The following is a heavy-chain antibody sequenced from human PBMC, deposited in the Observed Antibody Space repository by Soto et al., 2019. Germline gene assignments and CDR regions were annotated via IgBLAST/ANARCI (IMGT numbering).Heavy chain of an antibody. CDR3: SRSFRVGSTPPSLDY. J-gene: IGHJ4*02. V-gene: IGHV4-4*02. CDR2: MFHSGGA. Sequence: SETLSLTCVVSDGSISTYDWWTWVRQPPGKGLEWIGKMFHSGGADYSPSLKSRVTISADSSKNHFSLSLRSVTAADTAVYFCSRSFRVGSTPPSLDYWGQGTRVTVSS. D-gene: IGHD1-26*01. CDR1: DGSISTYDW.